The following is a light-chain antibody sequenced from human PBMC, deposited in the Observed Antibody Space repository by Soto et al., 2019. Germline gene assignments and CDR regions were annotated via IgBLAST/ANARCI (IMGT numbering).Light chain of an antibody. V-gene: IGKV1-13*02. J-gene: IGKJ5*01. CDR3: QQFNSYPLT. CDR1: HDISSF. Sequence: AIQLTQSPASLSASVGDRVTITCRASHDISSFLAWYQQKPGRAPKLLIYGASSLESGVPSRFSGNGSGTDFTLTINSLHTEDFATYYCQQFNSYPLTFGQGTRLEIK. CDR2: GAS.